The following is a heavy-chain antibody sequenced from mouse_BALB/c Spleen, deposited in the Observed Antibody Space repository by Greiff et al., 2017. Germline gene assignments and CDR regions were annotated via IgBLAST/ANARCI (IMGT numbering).Heavy chain of an antibody. CDR1: GYTFTDYA. J-gene: IGHJ1*01. D-gene: IGHD1-1*01. Sequence: QVQLKESGAELVRPGVSVKISCKGSGYTFTDYAMHWVKQSHAKSLEWIGVISTYYGDASYNQKFKGKATMTVDKSSSTAYMELARLTSEDSAIYYCARDYYYGSSYGGNFDVWGAGTTVTVSS. V-gene: IGHV1S137*01. CDR3: ARDYYYGSSYGGNFDV. CDR2: ISTYYGDA.